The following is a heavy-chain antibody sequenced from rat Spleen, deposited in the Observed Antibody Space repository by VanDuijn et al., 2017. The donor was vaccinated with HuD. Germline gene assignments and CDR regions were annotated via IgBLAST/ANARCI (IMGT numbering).Heavy chain of an antibody. CDR1: GFSLTSIG. V-gene: IGHV2S12*01. CDR3: VRERVPGFAFYFDY. J-gene: IGHJ2*01. D-gene: IGHD1-4*01. CDR2: ISSDGTT. Sequence: VQLKESGPGLVQPSQTLSLTCTVSGFSLTSIGVSWVRRPPGKGLEWITAISSDGTTYYNSGLKSRLGISRDTSKSQVFLKMNSLQTEDTAIYFCVRERVPGFAFYFDYWGQGVMVTVSS.